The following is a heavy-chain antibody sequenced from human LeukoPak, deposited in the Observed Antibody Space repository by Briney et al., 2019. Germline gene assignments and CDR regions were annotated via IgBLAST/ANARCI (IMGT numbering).Heavy chain of an antibody. CDR3: AKGGSDYDDHGYSFDY. Sequence: GGSLRPSCAASGFTFSSYAMSWVRQAPGKGLEWVSAISSSGGNTYYADSVKGRFTISRDNSKNTLYLQMNSLRAEDTAVYYCAKGGSDYDDHGYSFDYWGQGALVTVPS. V-gene: IGHV3-23*01. CDR1: GFTFSSYA. J-gene: IGHJ4*02. D-gene: IGHD1-26*01. CDR2: ISSSGGNT.